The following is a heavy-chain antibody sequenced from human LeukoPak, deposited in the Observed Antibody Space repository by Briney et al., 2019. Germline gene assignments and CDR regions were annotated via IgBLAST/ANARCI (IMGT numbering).Heavy chain of an antibody. V-gene: IGHV3-23*01. CDR3: VKDYQVGNSPAFGDY. CDR2: LIKNGATI. D-gene: IGHD1-26*01. CDR1: GFTFSSHA. J-gene: IGHJ4*02. Sequence: GGSLRLSCAASGFTFSSHAMSWVRRAPGKGLEWVSGLIKNGATIYYADSVKGRFTTSRDNSRNTMYLQMNSLRVEDTAVYYCVKDYQVGNSPAFGDYWGQGTLVTISS.